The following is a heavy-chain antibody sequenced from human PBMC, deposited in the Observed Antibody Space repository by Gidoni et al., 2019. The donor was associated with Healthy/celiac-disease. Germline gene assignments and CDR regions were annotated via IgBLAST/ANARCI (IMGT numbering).Heavy chain of an antibody. CDR2: INHSGST. CDR1: GGSFSGYY. J-gene: IGHJ4*02. CDR3: ARGLICSGGSCXDX. Sequence: QVQLQQWGAGLLKPSETLSLTCAVYGGSFSGYYWSWIRQPPGKGLEWIGEINHSGSTNYNPSLKSRVTISVDTSKNQFSLKLSSVTAADTAVYYCARGLICSGGSCXDXWGQXTLVTVS. D-gene: IGHD2-15*01. V-gene: IGHV4-34*01.